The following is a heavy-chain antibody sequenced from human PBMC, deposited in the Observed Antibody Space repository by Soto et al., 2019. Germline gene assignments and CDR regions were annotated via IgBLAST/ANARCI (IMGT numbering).Heavy chain of an antibody. J-gene: IGHJ6*03. CDR1: GYTFTSYA. V-gene: IGHV1-3*01. CDR2: INAGNGNT. Sequence: QVQLVQSGAEVKKPGASVKVSCKASGYTFTSYAMHWVRQAPGQRLEWMGWINAGNGNTKYSQKFQGRVTITRDTSASTVYMELSSLRSEDTAVYYCARAEGGGIGYCSGGSCYSWYYYMDVWGKGTTVTVSS. CDR3: ARAEGGGIGYCSGGSCYSWYYYMDV. D-gene: IGHD2-15*01.